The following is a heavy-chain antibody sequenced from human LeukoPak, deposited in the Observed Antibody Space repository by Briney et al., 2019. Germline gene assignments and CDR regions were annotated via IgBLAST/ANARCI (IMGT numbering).Heavy chain of an antibody. J-gene: IGHJ4*02. CDR2: IYYSGST. D-gene: IGHD6-19*01. V-gene: IGHV4-39*07. CDR3: AKGFQWLEPLDH. Sequence: SETLSLTCTVSGGSISSSSYYWGWIRQPPGKGLEWIGSIYYSGSTYYNPSLKSRVTISVDTSKNQFSLKLSSVTAADTAVYYCAKGFQWLEPLDHWGQGTLVSVSS. CDR1: GGSISSSSYY.